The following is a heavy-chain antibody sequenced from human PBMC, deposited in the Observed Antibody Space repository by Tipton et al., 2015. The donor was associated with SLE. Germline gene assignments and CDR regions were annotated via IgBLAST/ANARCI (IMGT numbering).Heavy chain of an antibody. CDR2: IYYSGST. CDR3: ARVQAYEGFDP. J-gene: IGHJ5*02. V-gene: IGHV4-39*07. Sequence: TLPLTCTVSGGSISSSSYYWGWIRQPPGKGLEWIGSIYYSGSTYYNPSLKSRVTISVDTSKNQFSLKLSSVTAADTAVYYCARVQAYEGFDPWGQGTLVTVSS. CDR1: GGSISSSSYY. D-gene: IGHD3-16*01.